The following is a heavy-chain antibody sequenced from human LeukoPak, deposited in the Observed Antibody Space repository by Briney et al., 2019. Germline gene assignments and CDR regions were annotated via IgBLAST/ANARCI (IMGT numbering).Heavy chain of an antibody. V-gene: IGHV1-24*01. CDR3: AREKGYCTNGVCHNWFDP. D-gene: IGHD2-8*01. CDR1: GYTLTELS. CDR2: FDPEDGET. J-gene: IGHJ5*02. Sequence: ASVKVSCKVSGYTLTELSMHWVRQARGKGLEWMGGFDPEDGETIYAQKFQGRVTMTRDTSTSTVYMELSSLRSEDTAVYYCAREKGYCTNGVCHNWFDPWGQGTLVTVSS.